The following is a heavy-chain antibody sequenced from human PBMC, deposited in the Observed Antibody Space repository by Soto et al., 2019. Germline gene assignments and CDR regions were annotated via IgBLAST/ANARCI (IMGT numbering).Heavy chain of an antibody. CDR1: GFTFSAFE. V-gene: IGHV3-48*03. CDR2: ISGSGRSI. J-gene: IGHJ5*02. CDR3: ARTVRGVKNAYKRGWIAP. Sequence: GGSLRLSCAASGFTFSAFEMNWVRQAPGKGLEWLSYISGSGRSIFHADSLKGRFTISRDNTKNSLYLQMNSLRAEDTAVYYCARTVRGVKNAYKRGWIAPWGQGALVPVSS. D-gene: IGHD3-10*01.